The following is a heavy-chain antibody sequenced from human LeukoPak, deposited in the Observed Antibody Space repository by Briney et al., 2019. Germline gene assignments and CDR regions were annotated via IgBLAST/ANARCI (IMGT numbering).Heavy chain of an antibody. CDR1: GFTFTTYS. CDR2: ISSNGDYI. V-gene: IGHV3-21*01. Sequence: PGGSLRLSCAASGFTFTTYSMNWVRQAPGKRLEWVSSISSNGDYIYYADSLKGRFTISRDNAKNSLYLQMNSLRAEDTAVYYCARDQYGDYANDYWGQGTLVTVSS. CDR3: ARDQYGDYANDY. D-gene: IGHD4-17*01. J-gene: IGHJ4*02.